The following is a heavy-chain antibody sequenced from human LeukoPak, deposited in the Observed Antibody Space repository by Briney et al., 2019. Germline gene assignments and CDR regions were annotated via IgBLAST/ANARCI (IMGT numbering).Heavy chain of an antibody. V-gene: IGHV4-61*05. J-gene: IGHJ2*01. Sequence: SETLSLTCTVSGGSISSSSYYWGWIRQPPGKGLEWIGYIYYSGSTNYNPSLKSRVTISVDTSKNQFSLKLSSVTAADTAVYYCARGWGEGTRDYGDLWGRGALVTVSS. D-gene: IGHD4-17*01. CDR3: ARGWGEGTRDYGDL. CDR2: IYYSGST. CDR1: GGSISSSSYY.